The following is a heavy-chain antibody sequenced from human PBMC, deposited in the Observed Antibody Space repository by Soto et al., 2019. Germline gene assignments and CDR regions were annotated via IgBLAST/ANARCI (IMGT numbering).Heavy chain of an antibody. CDR3: ARDAPYDDFWSGVMELYYYGMDV. CDR1: GYTFSNYA. V-gene: IGHV1-18*01. CDR2: ITAHNGNT. D-gene: IGHD3-3*01. J-gene: IGHJ6*02. Sequence: QVQLVQSGGEVKKPGASVKVSCKASGYTFSNYAISWVRQAPGQGLEWMGWITAHNGNTKYAQKFQARVTMTTDTSTSTASMELRSLTSDDTAVYYCARDAPYDDFWSGVMELYYYGMDVWGHGTTVTVSS.